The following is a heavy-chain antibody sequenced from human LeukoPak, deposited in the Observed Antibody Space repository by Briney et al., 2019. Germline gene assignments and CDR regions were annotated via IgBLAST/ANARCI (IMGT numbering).Heavy chain of an antibody. CDR3: ARGADGVSSNSRGWFDP. CDR2: INWNGGSR. Sequence: PGGSLRLSCAASGFNFDDYVMAWVRQAPGKGLEWVSGINWNGGSRGYADSVKGRFTISRDNARNSLYLQMNTLRAEDTAVYSCARGADGVSSNSRGWFDPWGQGTLVTVSS. D-gene: IGHD2-15*01. J-gene: IGHJ5*02. CDR1: GFNFDDYV. V-gene: IGHV3-20*04.